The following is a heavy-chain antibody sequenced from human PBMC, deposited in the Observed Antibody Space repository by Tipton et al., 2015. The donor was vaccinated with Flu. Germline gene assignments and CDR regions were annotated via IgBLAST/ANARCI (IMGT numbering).Heavy chain of an antibody. CDR3: ARQRSYYDTSGPRGGGFYLDY. CDR2: LYTAGGT. CDR1: GGSISDYY. J-gene: IGHJ4*02. V-gene: IGHV4-4*07. Sequence: TLSLTCTVSGGSISDYYWTWLRQPAGKGLEWIGRLYTAGGTTYNSSLKSRVTISLDTPKNQFSLSLNSVTAADTAVYFCARQRSYYDTSGPRGGGFYLDYWGQGALVTVSS. D-gene: IGHD3-16*01.